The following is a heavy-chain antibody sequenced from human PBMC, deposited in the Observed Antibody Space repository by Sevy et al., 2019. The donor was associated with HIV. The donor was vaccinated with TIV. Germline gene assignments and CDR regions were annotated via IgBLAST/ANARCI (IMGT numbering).Heavy chain of an antibody. V-gene: IGHV4-59*01. D-gene: IGHD1-1*01. CDR3: ARDSTTRPRVLDY. Sequence: SETLSLTCSVSGGSISSYFWTWVRQSPGKGLEWIGNIYFTGNTDYSPSLKSRVTLSLDTSKSQFSLTLTSVTAADTAIYSCARDSTTRPRVLDYWGQGTLVTVSS. CDR2: IYFTGNT. CDR1: GGSISSYF. J-gene: IGHJ4*02.